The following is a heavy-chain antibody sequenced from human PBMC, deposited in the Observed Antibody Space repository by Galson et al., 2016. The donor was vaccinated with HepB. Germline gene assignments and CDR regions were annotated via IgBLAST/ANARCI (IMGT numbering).Heavy chain of an antibody. CDR3: PTVSGGIPFM. V-gene: IGHV3-15*01. Sequence: SLRLSCAASGFAFSDTWMSWGRQAPGKGLEWVGRVKRETEGGTSDYAAPVKGRFTISRDDSKKTVYPQMNSLKTDDTAVYYCPTVSGGIPFMGVQGVLVTVSS. J-gene: IGHJ4*02. CDR1: GFAFSDTW. CDR2: VKRETEGGTS. D-gene: IGHD3-10*02.